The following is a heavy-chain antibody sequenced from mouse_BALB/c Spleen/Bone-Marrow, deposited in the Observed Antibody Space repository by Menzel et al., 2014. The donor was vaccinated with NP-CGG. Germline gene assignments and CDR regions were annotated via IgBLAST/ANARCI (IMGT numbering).Heavy chain of an antibody. Sequence: EVKLQESGPELVKPGASVKISCKASGYSFTGYFMNWVMQSHGKSLEWIGRINPYNGDTFYNQKFKGKATLTVDKSSSTAHMELRSLASEDSAVYYCARDYYDYYFDYWGRGTTLTVSS. J-gene: IGHJ2*01. CDR2: INPYNGDT. CDR3: ARDYYDYYFDY. V-gene: IGHV1-20*02. D-gene: IGHD2-4*01. CDR1: GYSFTGYF.